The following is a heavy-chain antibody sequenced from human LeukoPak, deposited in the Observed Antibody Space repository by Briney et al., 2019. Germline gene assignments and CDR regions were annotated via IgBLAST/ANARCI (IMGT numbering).Heavy chain of an antibody. V-gene: IGHV1-2*02. CDR2: INPNSGGT. D-gene: IGHD7-27*01. J-gene: IGHJ3*02. CDR1: GYTFTGYY. CDR3: ARDRNWGNAFDI. Sequence: ASVKVSCKASGYTFTGYYMHWVRQAPGQGLEWMGWINPNSGGTNYAQKFQGRVTTTRDTSISTAYMELSRLRSDDTAVYYCARDRNWGNAFDIWGQGTMVTVSS.